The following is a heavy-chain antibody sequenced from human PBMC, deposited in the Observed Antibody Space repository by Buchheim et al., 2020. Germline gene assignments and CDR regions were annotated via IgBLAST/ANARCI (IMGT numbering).Heavy chain of an antibody. D-gene: IGHD6-19*01. Sequence: EVQLLDSGGGLVQPGGSLRLSCAASGFTFSSYAMSWVRQAPGKGLEWISAISASGGTTFYADSVEGRFTISRDNSKNTRYLKMNSLSAEDTAVYYCAKAAVAGRGSYWYYGMDVWGQGTT. CDR1: GFTFSSYA. J-gene: IGHJ6*02. V-gene: IGHV3-23*01. CDR2: ISASGGTT. CDR3: AKAAVAGRGSYWYYGMDV.